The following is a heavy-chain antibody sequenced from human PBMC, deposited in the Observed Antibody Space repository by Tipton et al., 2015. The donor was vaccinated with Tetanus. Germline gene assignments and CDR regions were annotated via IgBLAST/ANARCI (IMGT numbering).Heavy chain of an antibody. Sequence: SLRLSCTASGFTFSIYGMHWVRQAPGKGLEWVANINRDGSDKYYVDSVRGRFTISRDEAKNSLYLQMNSLRVGDTAVYYCARDRGEDWTNFYYMDVWGKGATVTVSS. J-gene: IGHJ6*03. D-gene: IGHD3/OR15-3a*01. CDR1: GFTFSIYG. CDR2: INRDGSDK. V-gene: IGHV3-7*01. CDR3: ARDRGEDWTNFYYMDV.